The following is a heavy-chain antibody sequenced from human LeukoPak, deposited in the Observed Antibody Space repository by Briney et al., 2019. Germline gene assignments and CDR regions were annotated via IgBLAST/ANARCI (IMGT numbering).Heavy chain of an antibody. CDR3: ARGMVRGAPSPQSGY. CDR2: INPNSGGT. D-gene: IGHD3-10*01. J-gene: IGHJ4*02. Sequence: ASVKVSCKTSGYSFTGYYIHWVRQAPGQGLEWMGWINPNSGGTNYAQKFQGRVTMTRDTSISTAYMELSRLRSDDTAVYYCARGMVRGAPSPQSGYWGQGTLVTVSS. V-gene: IGHV1-2*02. CDR1: GYSFTGYY.